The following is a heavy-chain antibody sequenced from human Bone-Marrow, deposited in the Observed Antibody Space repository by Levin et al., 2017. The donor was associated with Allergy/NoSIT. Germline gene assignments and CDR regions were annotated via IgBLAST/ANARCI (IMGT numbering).Heavy chain of an antibody. CDR2: ISYDGSNK. CDR3: AKDRDKYSSGWY. CDR1: GFTFSSYG. J-gene: IGHJ4*02. Sequence: GGSLRLSCAASGFTFSSYGMHWVRQAPGKGLEWVAVISYDGSNKYYADSVKGRFTISRDNSKNTLYLQMNSLRAEDTAVYYCAKDRDKYSSGWYWGQGTLVTVSS. D-gene: IGHD6-19*01. V-gene: IGHV3-30*18.